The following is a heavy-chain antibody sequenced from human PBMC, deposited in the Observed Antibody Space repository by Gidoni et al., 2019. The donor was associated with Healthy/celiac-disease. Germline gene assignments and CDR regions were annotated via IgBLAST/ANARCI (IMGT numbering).Heavy chain of an antibody. CDR2: IYYSGST. D-gene: IGHD3-10*01. V-gene: IGHV4-39*01. Sequence: QLQLQASGPGLAKPSATLSLTCTVPGGSISSSRSYWGWFRQPPGKGLEWIGSIYYSGSTYYNPSLKSRVTISVDTSKNQFSLKLSSVTAADTAVYYCARLTTMVLDYWGQGILVTVSS. J-gene: IGHJ4*02. CDR3: ARLTTMVLDY. CDR1: GGSISSSRSY.